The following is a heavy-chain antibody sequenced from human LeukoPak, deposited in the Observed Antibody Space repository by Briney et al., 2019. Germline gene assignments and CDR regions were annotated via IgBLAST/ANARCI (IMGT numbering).Heavy chain of an antibody. CDR1: GGSISSDY. CDR3: ARVYGSGYDFRGAFDI. J-gene: IGHJ3*02. D-gene: IGHD5-12*01. Sequence: PSETPSLTCTVSGGSISSDYWTWIRQPPGKGLEWIGYMYYSGSANHNPSLKSRVTISVDTSKNQFSLKLSSVTAADTAVYYCARVYGSGYDFRGAFDIWGQGTMVTVSS. CDR2: MYYSGSA. V-gene: IGHV4-59*01.